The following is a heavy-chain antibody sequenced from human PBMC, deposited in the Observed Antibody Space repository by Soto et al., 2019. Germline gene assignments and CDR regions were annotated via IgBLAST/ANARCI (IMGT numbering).Heavy chain of an antibody. Sequence: QITLKESGPTLVKPTQTLTLTCTFSGFSLSTSGVGVGWIRQPPGKALEWLALIYWDDDKRYSPSLKSRLTITQDTSKTQVVLTMTNMDPVDTATYYCAHRRGYYYDSSGYYHNWFDPWGQGTLVTVSS. D-gene: IGHD3-22*01. CDR1: GFSLSTSGVG. V-gene: IGHV2-5*02. J-gene: IGHJ5*01. CDR2: IYWDDDK. CDR3: AHRRGYYYDSSGYYHNWFDP.